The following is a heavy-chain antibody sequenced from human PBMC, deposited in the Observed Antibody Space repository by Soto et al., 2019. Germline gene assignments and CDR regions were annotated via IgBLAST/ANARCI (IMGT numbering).Heavy chain of an antibody. CDR1: GFTFSSYA. Sequence: GGSLRLSCAASGFTFSSYAMHWVRQAPGKGLEWVAVISYDGSNKYYADSVKGRFTISRDNSKNTLYLQMNSLRAEDTAVYYCASISSWYWVFDYWGQGTLVTVSS. D-gene: IGHD6-13*01. V-gene: IGHV3-30-3*01. CDR2: ISYDGSNK. CDR3: ASISSWYWVFDY. J-gene: IGHJ4*02.